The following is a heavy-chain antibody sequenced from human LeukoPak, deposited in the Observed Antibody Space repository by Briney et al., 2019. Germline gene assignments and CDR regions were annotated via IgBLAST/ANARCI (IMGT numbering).Heavy chain of an antibody. CDR2: INHSGST. V-gene: IGHV4-34*01. D-gene: IGHD3-10*01. CDR3: ARHFDTMGI. CDR1: GGSFSGYY. J-gene: IGHJ3*02. Sequence: KPSETLSLTCAVYGGSFSGYYWSWIRQPPGKGLEWIGEINHSGSTNYNPSLKSRVTISVDTSKNQFSLKLSSVTAADTAVYYCARHFDTMGIWGQGTMVTVSS.